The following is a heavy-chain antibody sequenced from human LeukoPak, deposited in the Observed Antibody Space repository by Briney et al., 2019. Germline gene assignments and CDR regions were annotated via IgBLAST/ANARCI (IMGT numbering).Heavy chain of an antibody. J-gene: IGHJ4*02. CDR2: IYSGGST. CDR1: GFTVSSNY. Sequence: TGGSLRLSCAASGFTVSSNYMSWVRQAPGKGLEWVSVIYSGGSTYYADSVKGRFTISRDNSKNTLYLQMNSLRAEDTAVYYCARDPYSSGWLDYWGQGTLVTVSS. CDR3: ARDPYSSGWLDY. V-gene: IGHV3-53*01. D-gene: IGHD6-19*01.